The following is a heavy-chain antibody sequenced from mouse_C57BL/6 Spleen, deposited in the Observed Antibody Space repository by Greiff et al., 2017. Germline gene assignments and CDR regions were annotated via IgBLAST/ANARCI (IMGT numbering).Heavy chain of an antibody. V-gene: IGHV1-26*01. D-gene: IGHD2-4*01. CDR3: AGGLRRGAFGY. CDR1: GYTFTDYY. CDR2: INPNNGGT. Sequence: EVQLQQSGPELVKPGASVKISCKASGYTFTDYYMNWVKQSHGKSLEWIGDINPNNGGTSYNQKFKGKATLTVDKSSSTAYMELRSLTSEDSAVYYCAGGLRRGAFGYWGQGTTLTVSS. J-gene: IGHJ2*01.